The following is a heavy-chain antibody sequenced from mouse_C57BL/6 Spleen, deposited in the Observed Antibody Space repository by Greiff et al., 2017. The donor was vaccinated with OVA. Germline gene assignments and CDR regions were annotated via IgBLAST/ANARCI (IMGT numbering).Heavy chain of an antibody. CDR1: GYTFTDYE. CDR2: IDPETGGT. V-gene: IGHV1-15*01. CDR3: TRWGAYDSLFAY. D-gene: IGHD2-4*01. J-gene: IGHJ3*01. Sequence: QVQLKESGAELVRPGASVTLSCKASGYTFTDYEMHWVKQTPVHGLEWIGAIDPETGGTAYNQKFKGKAILTADKSSSTAYMELRSLTSEDSAVYYCTRWGAYDSLFAYWGQGTLVTVSA.